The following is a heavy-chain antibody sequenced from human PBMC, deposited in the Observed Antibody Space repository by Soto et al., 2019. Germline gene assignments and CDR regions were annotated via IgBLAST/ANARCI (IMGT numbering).Heavy chain of an antibody. CDR1: GYTVTVYN. V-gene: IGHV1-2*02. J-gene: IGHJ5*02. CDR2: INPNSGGT. CDR3: ARVFDP. Sequence: ASVKVSCKASGYTVTVYNMHWVRQAPRQGLEWMGWINPNSGGTDYVQTVQGRVTMTRETSISTAYMELSRLRSDDTAVYCCARVFDPWGQAILVTVSS.